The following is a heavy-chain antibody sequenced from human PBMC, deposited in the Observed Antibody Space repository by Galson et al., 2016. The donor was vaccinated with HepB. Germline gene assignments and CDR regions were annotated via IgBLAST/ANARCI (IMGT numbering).Heavy chain of an antibody. CDR1: GFIFSSDA. Sequence: SLRLSCAASGFIFSSDAMSWVRQAPEKGLEWVSGISASGAGTYYADSVKGRFTISRDNFKNTLYLQMNSLRAEDTAVYYCAKEISVAGVNGLPSDYWGQGTLVTVSS. CDR3: AKEISVAGVNGLPSDY. J-gene: IGHJ4*02. V-gene: IGHV3-23*01. D-gene: IGHD6-19*01. CDR2: ISASGAGT.